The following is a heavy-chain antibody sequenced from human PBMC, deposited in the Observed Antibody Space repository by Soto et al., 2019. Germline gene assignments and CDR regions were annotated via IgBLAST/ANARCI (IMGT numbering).Heavy chain of an antibody. CDR3: ARDRDSSGWYNFNYYYGMDV. CDR2: INPNSGGT. J-gene: IGHJ6*02. V-gene: IGHV1-2*02. D-gene: IGHD6-19*01. Sequence: GTPVEALCKAPGETFAGYYMQWVRQEPGQGLEWMGWINPNSGGTNYAQKFRGRVTMTRDTSISTAYMELSRLRSDDTAVYYCARDRDSSGWYNFNYYYGMDVWGQGSTVTVSS. CDR1: GETFAGYY.